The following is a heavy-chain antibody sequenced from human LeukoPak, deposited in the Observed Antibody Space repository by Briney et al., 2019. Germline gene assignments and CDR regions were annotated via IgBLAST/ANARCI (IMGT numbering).Heavy chain of an antibody. D-gene: IGHD5-18*01. CDR1: GGSISSYY. CDR2: INHSGST. Sequence: SETLSLTCTVSGGSISSYYWSWIRQPPGKGLEWIGEINHSGSTNYNPSLKSRVTISVDTSKNQFSLKLSSVTAADTAVYYCARSVDTDRYGMDVWGQGTTVTVSS. CDR3: ARSVDTDRYGMDV. V-gene: IGHV4-34*01. J-gene: IGHJ6*02.